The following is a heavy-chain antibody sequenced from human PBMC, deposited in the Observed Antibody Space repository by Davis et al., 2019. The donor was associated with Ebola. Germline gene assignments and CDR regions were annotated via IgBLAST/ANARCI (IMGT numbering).Heavy chain of an antibody. Sequence: GESLKISCAASGFTFSSYSMNWVRQAPGTGLAWVSYISSSSSYIYYADSVKGRFTISRDNAKNSLYLQMNSLRAEDTAVYYCATLGYSYGYRYYYYGMDVWGKGTTVTVSS. CDR2: ISSSSSYI. J-gene: IGHJ6*04. D-gene: IGHD5-18*01. CDR1: GFTFSSYS. CDR3: ATLGYSYGYRYYYYGMDV. V-gene: IGHV3-21*05.